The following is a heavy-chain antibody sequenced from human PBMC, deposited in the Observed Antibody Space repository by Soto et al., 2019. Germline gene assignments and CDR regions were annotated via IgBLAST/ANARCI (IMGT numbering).Heavy chain of an antibody. CDR3: ARVATIFGVVPDY. CDR2: INPNGGGT. J-gene: IGHJ4*02. Sequence: ASVKVSCKASGYTFSGYYIHWVRQAPGQGLEWMGWINPNGGGTNYAQKFQGCFTLTRDTSISTAYMELSRLSSDDTAVYFCARVATIFGVVPDYWGQG. CDR1: GYTFSGYY. V-gene: IGHV1-2*04. D-gene: IGHD3-3*01.